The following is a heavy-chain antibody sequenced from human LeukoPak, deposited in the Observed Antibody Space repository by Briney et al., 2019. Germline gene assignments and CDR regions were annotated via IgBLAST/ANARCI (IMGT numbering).Heavy chain of an antibody. J-gene: IGHJ3*02. CDR1: GFTFRNAW. CDR3: ARDRWELSAFDI. D-gene: IGHD1-26*01. V-gene: IGHV3-48*02. Sequence: GGSLRLSCAASGFTFRNAWMSWVRQAPGKGLEWVSYISSGSSTIYYADPVKGRFTISRDNAKNSLYLQMNSLRDEDTAVYYCARDRWELSAFDIWGQGTVVTVSS. CDR2: ISSGSSTI.